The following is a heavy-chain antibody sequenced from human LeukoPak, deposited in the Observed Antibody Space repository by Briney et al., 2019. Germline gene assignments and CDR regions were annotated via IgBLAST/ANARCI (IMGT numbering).Heavy chain of an antibody. Sequence: GGSLTLSCALSVYTFSLCHVSWVRQAPERGVEWVSAISGSGGSTYYADSVKGRFTISRDNSKNTLYLQMNSLRAEDTAVYYCAKGSTAVLTYNFDFWGKGTMVTVSS. CDR2: ISGSGGST. CDR1: VYTFSLCH. D-gene: IGHD6-13*01. CDR3: AKGSTAVLTYNFDF. V-gene: IGHV3-23*01. J-gene: IGHJ4*03.